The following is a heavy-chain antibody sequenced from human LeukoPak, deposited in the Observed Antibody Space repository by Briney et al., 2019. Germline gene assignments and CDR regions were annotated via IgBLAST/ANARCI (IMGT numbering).Heavy chain of an antibody. CDR2: VSQSGTTI. J-gene: IGHJ4*02. D-gene: IGHD3-10*01. V-gene: IGHV3-48*04. CDR1: GFTFSSYA. CDR3: AREGHTYGSDY. Sequence: PGGSLRLSCAASGFTFSSYAMSWVRQAPGKGLEWVSYVSQSGTTIYYADSVKGRFTISRDNGKNSLYLQMNSLRADDTAVYYCAREGHTYGSDYWGQGTLVTVSS.